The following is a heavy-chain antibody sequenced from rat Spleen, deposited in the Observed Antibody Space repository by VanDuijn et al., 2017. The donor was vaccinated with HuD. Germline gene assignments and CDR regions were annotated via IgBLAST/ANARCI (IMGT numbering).Heavy chain of an antibody. V-gene: IGHV5-7*01. D-gene: IGHD1-1*01. J-gene: IGHJ3*01. Sequence: EVQLVESGGGLVQPGRSLKFSCAASGFTFSDYNMAWVRQAPKKGLEWVATISYDGSSIYYRDSVKGRFTISRDNAKSTLYLQVDSLRSEDTATYYCATVLQGHGFAYWGQGTLVTVSS. CDR1: GFTFSDYN. CDR3: ATVLQGHGFAY. CDR2: ISYDGSSI.